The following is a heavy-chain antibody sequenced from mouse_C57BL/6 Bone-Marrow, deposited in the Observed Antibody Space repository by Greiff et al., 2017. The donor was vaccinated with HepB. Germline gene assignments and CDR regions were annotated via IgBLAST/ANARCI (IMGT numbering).Heavy chain of an antibody. CDR1: GFSLTSYG. CDR2: IWSGGST. Sequence: VKLMESGPGLVQPSQSLSITCTVSGFSLTSYGVHWVRQPPGKGLEWLGVIWSGGSTDYNAAFISRLSISKDNSKSQVFFKMNSLQADDTAIYYCAKKTVVGKYYAMDYWGQGTSVTVSS. D-gene: IGHD1-1*01. J-gene: IGHJ4*01. V-gene: IGHV2-4*01. CDR3: AKKTVVGKYYAMDY.